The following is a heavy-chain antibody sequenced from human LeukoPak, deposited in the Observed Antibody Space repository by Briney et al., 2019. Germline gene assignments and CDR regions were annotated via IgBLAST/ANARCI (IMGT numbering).Heavy chain of an antibody. J-gene: IGHJ4*02. CDR2: IVVGSGNT. CDR1: GFTFTSSA. D-gene: IGHD1-1*01. Sequence: ASVKVSCKASGFTFTSSAVQWVRQARGQRLEWIGWIVVGSGNTNYAQKFQERVTITRDMSTSTAYMELSSLRSEDTAVYYCAVGSKLDPTLFFDYWGQGTLVTVSS. V-gene: IGHV1-58*01. CDR3: AVGSKLDPTLFFDY.